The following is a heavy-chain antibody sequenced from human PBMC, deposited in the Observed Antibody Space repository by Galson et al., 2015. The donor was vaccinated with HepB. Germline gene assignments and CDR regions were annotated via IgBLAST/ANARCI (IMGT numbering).Heavy chain of an antibody. D-gene: IGHD5-24*01. CDR3: ARDGEMATIFRIFGSTFDI. J-gene: IGHJ3*02. Sequence: SLRLSCAASGFTFSSYAMHWVRQAPGKGLEWVAVISYDGSNKYYADSVKGRFTISRDNSKNTLYLQMNSLRAEDTAVYYCARDGEMATIFRIFGSTFDIWGQGTMVTVSS. V-gene: IGHV3-30-3*01. CDR1: GFTFSSYA. CDR2: ISYDGSNK.